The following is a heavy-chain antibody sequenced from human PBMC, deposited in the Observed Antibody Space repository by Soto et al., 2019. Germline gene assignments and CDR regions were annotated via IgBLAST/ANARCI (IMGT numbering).Heavy chain of an antibody. J-gene: IGHJ3*01. CDR3: VRGDKGGFDL. Sequence: EVQLVESEGGLVQRGGSLRLSCEASGFTFNYYWMHWVRQAPGQGLVWVSHIHSDGSTTTYADSVKGRFTISRDNAKNTLYLQMNSLRAEDTAVYYCVRGDKGGFDLWGQGTPVTVSS. V-gene: IGHV3-74*01. D-gene: IGHD2-21*02. CDR1: GFTFNYYW. CDR2: IHSDGSTT.